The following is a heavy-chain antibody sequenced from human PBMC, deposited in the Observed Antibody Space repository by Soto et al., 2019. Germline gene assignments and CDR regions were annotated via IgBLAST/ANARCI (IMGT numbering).Heavy chain of an antibody. D-gene: IGHD1-26*01. Sequence: QVQMVQSGAEVKKPGASVKVSYKASNYSFSSFGISWMRQAPGQGLEWMAWINPSNDNTNYAQSLQGRVTLTTDTSATTAYMELRSLRSDDTAVYYCARDPFYSGSNLQVGYFDSWGQGTLVTVSS. V-gene: IGHV1-18*01. CDR1: NYSFSSFG. CDR3: ARDPFYSGSNLQVGYFDS. J-gene: IGHJ4*02. CDR2: INPSNDNT.